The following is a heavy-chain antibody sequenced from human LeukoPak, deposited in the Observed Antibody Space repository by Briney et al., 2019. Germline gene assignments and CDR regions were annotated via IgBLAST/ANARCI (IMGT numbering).Heavy chain of an antibody. CDR3: ARRSRPFYYYGMDV. CDR2: IYSGGST. Sequence: GGSLRLSCAASGFTVSSNYMSWVRQAPGKGLEWVSVIYSGGSTYYADSVKGRFTISRDNSKNTLYLQMNSLRAEDTAVYYCARRSRPFYYYGMDVWGQGTTVTVSS. D-gene: IGHD6-6*01. CDR1: GFTVSSNY. V-gene: IGHV3-53*01. J-gene: IGHJ6*02.